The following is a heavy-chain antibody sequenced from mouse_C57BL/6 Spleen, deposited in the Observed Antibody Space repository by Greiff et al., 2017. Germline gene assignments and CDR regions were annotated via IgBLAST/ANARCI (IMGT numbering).Heavy chain of an antibody. CDR3: ARDLRIWGNYPKEYAMDY. J-gene: IGHJ4*01. D-gene: IGHD2-1*01. CDR2: ISYDGSN. CDR1: GYSITSGYY. Sequence: EVQLQESGPGLVKPSQSLSLTCSVTGYSITSGYYWNWIRQFPGNKLEWMGYISYDGSNNYNPSLKNRISITRDTSKNQFFLKLNSVTTEDTATYYCARDLRIWGNYPKEYAMDYWGQGTSVTVSS. V-gene: IGHV3-6*01.